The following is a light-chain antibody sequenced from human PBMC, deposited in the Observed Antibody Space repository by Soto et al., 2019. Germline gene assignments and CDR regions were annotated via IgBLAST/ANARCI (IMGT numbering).Light chain of an antibody. Sequence: EIVLTQSPGTLSFSPGERATLSCRASQSVSSSYLAWYQQKPGQAPRLLIYGAASRASGIPDRFSGSGSATDFTLTVSRLEPEDFAVYYCQQYGISPYTFGQGTKLEIK. CDR1: QSVSSSY. J-gene: IGKJ2*01. V-gene: IGKV3-20*01. CDR3: QQYGISPYT. CDR2: GAA.